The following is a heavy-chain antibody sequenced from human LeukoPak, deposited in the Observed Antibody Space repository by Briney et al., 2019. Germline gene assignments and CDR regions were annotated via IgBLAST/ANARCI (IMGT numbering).Heavy chain of an antibody. D-gene: IGHD2-2*01. CDR1: GFTFSNYA. J-gene: IGHJ5*02. CDR3: AKDRQTYCSSTSCYLNWFDP. V-gene: IGHV3-23*01. CDR2: ISGSGDRT. Sequence: PGGSLRLSCAASGFTFSNYAMSWVRQAPGKGLEWVSAISGSGDRTYYADSVKGRFTISRDNSKNTLYLRMNNLRAEDTAMYYCAKDRQTYCSSTSCYLNWFDPWGQGTLVTVSS.